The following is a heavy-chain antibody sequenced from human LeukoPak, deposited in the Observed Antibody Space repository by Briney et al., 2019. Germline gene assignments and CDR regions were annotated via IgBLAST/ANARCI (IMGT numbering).Heavy chain of an antibody. V-gene: IGHV3-23*01. CDR2: ISGSGCST. D-gene: IGHD6-13*01. CDR1: GFTFSSYA. Sequence: GGSLTLSCAASGFTFSSYAMSWVRQAPGKGLEWVAAISGSGCSTYYPDYVKGRFTISRDNSKNTLYLQMNSLRAEDTDVYYCAKDSSSWYSQGWFDPWGQGTLVTVSS. CDR3: AKDSSSWYSQGWFDP. J-gene: IGHJ5*02.